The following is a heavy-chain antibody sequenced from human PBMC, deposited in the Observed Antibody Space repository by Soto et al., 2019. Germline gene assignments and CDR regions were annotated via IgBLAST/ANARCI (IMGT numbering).Heavy chain of an antibody. CDR2: ISGSGGST. Sequence: GGSLRLSCAAPGFTFSSYAMSWVRQAPGKGLEWVSAISGSGGSTYYADSVKGRFTISRDNSKNTLYLQMNSLRDEDTAVYYCAKDVERRTTAAFDIWGQGTMVAVSS. J-gene: IGHJ3*02. CDR1: GFTFSSYA. CDR3: AKDVERRTTAAFDI. V-gene: IGHV3-23*01. D-gene: IGHD1-1*01.